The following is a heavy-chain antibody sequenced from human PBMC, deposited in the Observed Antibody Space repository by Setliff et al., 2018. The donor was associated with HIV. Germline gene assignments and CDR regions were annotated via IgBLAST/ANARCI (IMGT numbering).Heavy chain of an antibody. D-gene: IGHD6-6*01. Sequence: LSLTCTVSGDSFNNYHWSWIRQPPGEGLEFLGFFHYRGSPIYNPSLKSRVKISVDTSKNQFSLNLTSVTAADTAVYYCARSVARDYWYFGHWGRGTLVTVSS. J-gene: IGHJ2*01. CDR3: ARSVARDYWYFGH. CDR2: FHYRGSP. CDR1: GDSFNNYH. V-gene: IGHV4-59*01.